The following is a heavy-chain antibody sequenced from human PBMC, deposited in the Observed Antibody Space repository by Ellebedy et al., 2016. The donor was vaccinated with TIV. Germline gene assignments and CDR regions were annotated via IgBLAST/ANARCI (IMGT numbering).Heavy chain of an antibody. CDR3: ARGRGVSDFVVVTVPIRWFDS. D-gene: IGHD2-15*01. Sequence: MPSETLSLTCTFFGGSFSGSYWSWIRQPPGKGLEWLGEINNSGPTNYNPSLSTRVSISVDKSKHLFSLHLTSLTSAFTAVSYCARGRGVSDFVVVTVPIRWFDSWGQGSLVTVSS. CDR1: GGSFSGSY. CDR2: INNSGPT. V-gene: IGHV4-34*01. J-gene: IGHJ5*01.